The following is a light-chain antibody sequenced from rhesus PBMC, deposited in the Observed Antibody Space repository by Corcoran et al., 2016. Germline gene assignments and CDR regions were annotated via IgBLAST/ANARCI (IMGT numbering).Light chain of an antibody. CDR1: QDISSY. V-gene: IGKV1S9*01. Sequence: DIQMSQSPSSLSASVGDRVTITCRASQDISSYLNWFQQKPGKAPKLLIYAATTLQSGVQSRFSGSGSGTDFTLPIISLQPAYFATYYCQQYKSYPWTFGQGTKVEIK. CDR2: AAT. CDR3: QQYKSYPWT. J-gene: IGKJ1*01.